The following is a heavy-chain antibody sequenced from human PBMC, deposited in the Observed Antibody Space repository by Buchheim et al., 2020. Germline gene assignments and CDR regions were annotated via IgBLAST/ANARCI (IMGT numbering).Heavy chain of an antibody. V-gene: IGHV4-34*01. CDR3: ARKQRQWLVRGDFDS. J-gene: IGHJ4*02. CDR1: GGSLNGFL. Sequence: QVQLQQWGTGLLKPSETLSLTCAVYGGSLNGFLWTWIRQSPGKGLEWIGEINLSGVTDYNPSLKSRVTISIDTSKNQFPLKLNSVTAADTAVYFCARKQRQWLVRGDFDSWGQGT. D-gene: IGHD6-19*01. CDR2: INLSGVT.